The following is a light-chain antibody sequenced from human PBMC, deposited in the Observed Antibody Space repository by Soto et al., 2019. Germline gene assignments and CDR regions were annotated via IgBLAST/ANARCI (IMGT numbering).Light chain of an antibody. CDR3: QQTYSTLSIT. CDR1: ESIARH. CDR2: AAS. V-gene: IGKV1-39*01. Sequence: DIQMTQSPSSLSASVGDRVTITCRASESIARHLNWYQQKPGKAPKLLIYAASSLQNGVPSRFRGGGSGTHFTLTINNLHPEDFATYYCQQTYSTLSITFGQGTRLVIK. J-gene: IGKJ5*01.